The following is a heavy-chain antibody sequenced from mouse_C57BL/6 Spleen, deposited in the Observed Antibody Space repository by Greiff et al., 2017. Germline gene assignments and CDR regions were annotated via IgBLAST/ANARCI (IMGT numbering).Heavy chain of an antibody. V-gene: IGHV1-82*01. Sequence: QVQLQQSGPELVKPGASVKISCKASGYAFSSSWMNWVKQRPGKGLEWIGRIYPGDGDTNYNGKFKGKATLTADKSSSTAYMQLSSLTSEDSAVYFCASLLLRGYLDYWGQGTSVTVSS. CDR1: GYAFSSSW. D-gene: IGHD1-1*01. J-gene: IGHJ4*01. CDR2: IYPGDGDT. CDR3: ASLLLRGYLDY.